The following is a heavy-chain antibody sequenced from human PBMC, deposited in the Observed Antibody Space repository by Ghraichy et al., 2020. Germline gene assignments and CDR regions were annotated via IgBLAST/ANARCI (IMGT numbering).Heavy chain of an antibody. CDR3: ARGFPTEPHKRWYFDL. J-gene: IGHJ2*01. CDR2: IYYSGTT. D-gene: IGHD4-17*01. CDR1: GGSIGSYY. V-gene: IGHV4-59*01. Sequence: SETLSLTCTVSGGSIGSYYWSWIRQPPGKGLEWIGYIYYSGTTNYNPSLKSRVTISVDMSKKQLSLKLTSVTAADTAIYYCARGFPTEPHKRWYFDLWGRGILVTFSS.